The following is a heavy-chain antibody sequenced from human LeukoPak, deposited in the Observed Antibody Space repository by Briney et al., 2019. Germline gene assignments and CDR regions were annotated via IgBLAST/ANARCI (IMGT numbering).Heavy chain of an antibody. CDR2: IIPIFGTA. CDR3: ARRRGSSSPYYYYGMDV. Sequence: GASVKVSCKASGYTFTGYYMHWVRQAPGQGLEWMGGIIPIFGTANYAQKFQGRVTITADKSTSTAYMELSSLRSEDTAVYYCARRRGSSSPYYYYGMDVWGKGTTVTVSS. J-gene: IGHJ6*04. D-gene: IGHD6-13*01. CDR1: GYTFTGYY. V-gene: IGHV1-69*06.